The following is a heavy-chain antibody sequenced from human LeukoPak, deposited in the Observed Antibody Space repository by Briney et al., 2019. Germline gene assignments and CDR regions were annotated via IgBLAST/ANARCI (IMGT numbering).Heavy chain of an antibody. Sequence: SVKVSCKASGGTFSSYAISWVRQAPGQGLEWMGRIIPILGIANYAQKFQGRVTITADKSTSTAYMELSSLRSEDTAVYYCARWGYFDSSGYFVAEYRGQGTLVTVSS. D-gene: IGHD3-22*01. CDR2: IIPILGIA. V-gene: IGHV1-69*04. J-gene: IGHJ4*02. CDR3: ARWGYFDSSGYFVAEY. CDR1: GGTFSSYA.